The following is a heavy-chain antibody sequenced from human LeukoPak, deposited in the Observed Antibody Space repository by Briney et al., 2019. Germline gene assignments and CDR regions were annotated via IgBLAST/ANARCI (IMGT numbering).Heavy chain of an antibody. CDR3: AKDLEYSAAAASPFDY. CDR1: GFTFDDYA. Sequence: GGSLRLSCAASGFTFDDYAMHWVRQAPGKGLEWVSGISWNSGCIGYADSVKGRFTISRDNAKNSLYLQMNSLRAEDTALYYCAKDLEYSAAAASPFDYWGQGTLVTVSS. CDR2: ISWNSGCI. J-gene: IGHJ4*02. V-gene: IGHV3-9*01. D-gene: IGHD6-13*01.